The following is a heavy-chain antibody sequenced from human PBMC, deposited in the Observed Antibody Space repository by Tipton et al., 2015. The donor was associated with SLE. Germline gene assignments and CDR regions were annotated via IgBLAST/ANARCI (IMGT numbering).Heavy chain of an antibody. J-gene: IGHJ6*03. V-gene: IGHV4-39*07. CDR1: GGSVNSNSHS. Sequence: TLSLTCTVSGGSVNSNSHSWGWIRQSPGKGLEWIGHVYYSGYTYYNPSLKSRVAISLASSKNQFSLKLSSVTATDTAVYYCARVPAYYYYYMDVWGKGTTVTVSS. CDR2: VYYSGYT. CDR3: ARVPAYYYYYMDV.